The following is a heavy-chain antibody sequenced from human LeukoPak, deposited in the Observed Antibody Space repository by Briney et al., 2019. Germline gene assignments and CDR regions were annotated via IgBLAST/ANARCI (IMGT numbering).Heavy chain of an antibody. CDR2: ISAYNGHR. CDR3: ARDQGGGNCDF. J-gene: IGHJ4*02. V-gene: IGHV1-18*01. CDR1: GYTFATYG. Sequence: GASVKVSCKASGYTFATYGFSWVRQAPRQGLEWMVWISAYNGHRTYAHNFQGRVSMTTDSSTNTAYMELRSLRPDDTAVYYCARDQGGGNCDFWGQGSLVTVSS. D-gene: IGHD2-21*01.